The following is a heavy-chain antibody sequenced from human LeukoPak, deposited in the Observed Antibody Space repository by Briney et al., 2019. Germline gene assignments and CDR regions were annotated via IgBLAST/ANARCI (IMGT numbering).Heavy chain of an antibody. CDR2: ISYGGSNK. CDR3: AAPLWFGESSFDY. Sequence: GGSLRLSCAASGFTFSSYAMHWVRQAPGKGLEWVAVISYGGSNKYYADSVKGRFTISRDNSKNTLYLQMNSLRAEDTAVYYCAAPLWFGESSFDYWGQGTLVTVSS. J-gene: IGHJ4*02. V-gene: IGHV3-30-3*01. CDR1: GFTFSSYA. D-gene: IGHD3-10*01.